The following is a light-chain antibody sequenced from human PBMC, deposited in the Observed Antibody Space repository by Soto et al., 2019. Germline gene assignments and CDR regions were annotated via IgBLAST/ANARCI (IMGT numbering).Light chain of an antibody. Sequence: DIVMTQSPLSLPVSPGEPASISCRSSQSLLHRNGYSSLDWYLQKPGQSPRLLIYLASTRASGVPDKFSASGSGTVFTLKISRVEAEDVGIYYCMQARQTPYSFGQGNKLEI. J-gene: IGKJ2*01. CDR1: QSLLHRNGYSS. CDR2: LAS. CDR3: MQARQTPYS. V-gene: IGKV2-28*01.